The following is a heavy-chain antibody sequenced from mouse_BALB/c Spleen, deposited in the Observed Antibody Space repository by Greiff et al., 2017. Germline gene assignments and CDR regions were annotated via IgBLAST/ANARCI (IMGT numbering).Heavy chain of an antibody. V-gene: IGHV5-6-5*01. CDR3: AREGYGSSY. CDR2: ISSGGST. Sequence: EVKVVESGGGLVKPGGSLKLSCAASGFTFSSYAMSWVRQTPEKRLEWVASISSGGSTYYPDSVKGRFTISRDNARNILYLQMSSLRSEDTAMYYCAREGYGSSYWGQGTTLTVSS. J-gene: IGHJ2*01. D-gene: IGHD1-1*01. CDR1: GFTFSSYA.